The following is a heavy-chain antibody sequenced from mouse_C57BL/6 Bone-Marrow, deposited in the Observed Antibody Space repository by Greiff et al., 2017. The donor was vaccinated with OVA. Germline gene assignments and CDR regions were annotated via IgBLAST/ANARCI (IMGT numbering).Heavy chain of an antibody. Sequence: EVKLVESGGGLVKPGGSLKLSCAASGFTFSSYAMSWVRQTPEKRLEWVATISDGGSYTYYPDNVKGRFTISRDNAKNNLYLQMSHLKSEDTAMYYCARDRRNYGSSYVGAMDYWGQGTSVTVSS. D-gene: IGHD1-1*01. CDR3: ARDRRNYGSSYVGAMDY. V-gene: IGHV5-4*01. CDR2: ISDGGSYT. CDR1: GFTFSSYA. J-gene: IGHJ4*01.